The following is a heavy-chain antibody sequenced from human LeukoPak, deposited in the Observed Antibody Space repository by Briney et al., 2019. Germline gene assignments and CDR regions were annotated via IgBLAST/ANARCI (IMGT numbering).Heavy chain of an antibody. V-gene: IGHV3-23*01. CDR1: GFTFSSSD. J-gene: IGHJ4*02. CDR3: AKWGGDYYGSGSVDY. D-gene: IGHD3-10*01. Sequence: GGSLRLSCAASGFTFSSSDMHWVRQAPGKGLEWVSAISGSGGSTYYADSVKGRFTISRDNSKNTLYLQMNSLRAEDTAVYYCAKWGGDYYGSGSVDYWGQGTLVTVSS. CDR2: ISGSGGST.